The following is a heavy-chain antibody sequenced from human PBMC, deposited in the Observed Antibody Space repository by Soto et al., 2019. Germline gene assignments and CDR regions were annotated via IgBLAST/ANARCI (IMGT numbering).Heavy chain of an antibody. D-gene: IGHD1-26*01. J-gene: IGHJ5*02. V-gene: IGHV6-1*01. CDR2: TYYRSKWYN. CDR3: AGILGASANWFDP. Sequence: SQTLSLTCVISGDSVSSNSAAWNWIRQSPSRGLEWLGRTYYRSKWYNVYAVSVKSRVTINSDTSKNQLSLQLKSVTLEDTAVYYSAGILGASANWFDPLGQGTLETVSS. CDR1: GDSVSSNSAA.